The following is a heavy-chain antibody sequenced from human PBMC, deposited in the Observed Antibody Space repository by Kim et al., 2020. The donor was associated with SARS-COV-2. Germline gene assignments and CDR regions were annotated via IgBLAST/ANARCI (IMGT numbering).Heavy chain of an antibody. CDR1: GYTFTSYA. CDR3: ARVRYDSSGYYLIDY. CDR2: INGGDGNI. J-gene: IGHJ4*02. V-gene: IGHV1-3*01. Sequence: ASVKVSCKASGYTFTSYAMYWVRQAPGQRLEWMGWINGGDGNIKYSQKFQGRVTITRHTSASTAYMELSSLRSEDTAVYYCARVRYDSSGYYLIDYWGQGTLVTV. D-gene: IGHD3-22*01.